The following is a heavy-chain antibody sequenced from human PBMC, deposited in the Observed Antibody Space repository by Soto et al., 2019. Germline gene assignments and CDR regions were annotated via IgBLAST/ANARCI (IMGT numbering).Heavy chain of an antibody. CDR1: GYTFTSYA. D-gene: IGHD1-26*01. V-gene: IGHV1-3*01. Sequence: ASVKVSCKASGYTFTSYAMHWVRQAPGQRLEWMGWINAGNGNTKYSQKFQGRVTITRDTSASTAYMELSSLRSEDTAVYYCAREVILQTAYYYYYMDVWGKGTTVTVSS. CDR2: INAGNGNT. CDR3: AREVILQTAYYYYYMDV. J-gene: IGHJ6*03.